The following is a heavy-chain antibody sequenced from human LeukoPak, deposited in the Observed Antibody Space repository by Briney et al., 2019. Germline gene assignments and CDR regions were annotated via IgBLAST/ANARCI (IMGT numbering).Heavy chain of an antibody. CDR3: ARESSGAGGAFDI. D-gene: IGHD3-22*01. CDR2: ISSSGSTI. V-gene: IGHV3-48*03. J-gene: IGHJ3*02. CDR1: GFTFSGYE. Sequence: GGSLRLSCAASGFTFSGYEMSWVRQAPGKGLEWVSYISSSGSTIYYADSVKGRFTISRDNAKNSLYLQMNSLRAEDTAVYYSARESSGAGGAFDIWGQGTMVTVSS.